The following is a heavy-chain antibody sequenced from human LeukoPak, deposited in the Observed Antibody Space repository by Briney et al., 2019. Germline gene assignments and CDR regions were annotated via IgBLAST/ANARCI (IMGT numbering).Heavy chain of an antibody. D-gene: IGHD3-10*01. V-gene: IGHV3-48*01. J-gene: IGHJ4*02. CDR3: AREGYYYGSGSPYCFDR. CDR1: RFTFSSYS. CDR2: ISTTSSTI. Sequence: GGSLRLSCAASRFTFSSYSMNWVRHAPGKGLESVSYISTTSSTIYYADSVKGRFTISRDNAKNSLYLQMNSLRAEDTAVYYCAREGYYYGSGSPYCFDRWGQGTLDTVSS.